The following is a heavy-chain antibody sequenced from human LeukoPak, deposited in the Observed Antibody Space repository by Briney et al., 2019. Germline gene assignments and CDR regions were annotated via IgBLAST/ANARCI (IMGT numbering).Heavy chain of an antibody. CDR3: ARESCSGGSCSPAA. V-gene: IGHV1-2*06. CDR1: GYTFTGYY. Sequence: ASVKVSCKASGYTFTGYYMHWVRQAPGQGLEWMGRINPNSGGTNYAQKFQGRVTITADESTSTAYMELSSLRSEDTAVYYCARESCSGGSCSPAAWGQGTLVTVSS. D-gene: IGHD2-15*01. CDR2: INPNSGGT. J-gene: IGHJ4*02.